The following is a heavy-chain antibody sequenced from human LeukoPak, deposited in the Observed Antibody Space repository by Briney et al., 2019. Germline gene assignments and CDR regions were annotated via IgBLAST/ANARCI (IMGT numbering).Heavy chain of an antibody. V-gene: IGHV4-39*01. CDR1: GGSISSSSYY. CDR2: IYYSGST. J-gene: IGHJ3*02. Sequence: PSETLSRTCTVSGGSISSSSYYWGWIRHPPGKGLEWVGSIYYSGSTYYNPSLKSRVTISVDTSKNQFSLKLSSVTAADTAVYYCAIQGLITMIGPSAFDIWGQGTMVTVSS. D-gene: IGHD3-22*01. CDR3: AIQGLITMIGPSAFDI.